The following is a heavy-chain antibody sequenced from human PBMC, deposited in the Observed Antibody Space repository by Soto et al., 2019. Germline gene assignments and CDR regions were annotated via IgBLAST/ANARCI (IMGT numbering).Heavy chain of an antibody. Sequence: SGPTLVNNTQTLTLTCTFSGFSLTTTGMGVFLIRQPPGEALQWLAFIFWDDDKRYSPSLMRRLTITKDTSRNQVVLTMSDMDPADSATYFCAHSGGGEHGDSPWVWGQGIQVIVYS. V-gene: IGHV2-5*02. CDR3: AHSGGGEHGDSPWV. CDR1: GFSLTTTGMG. D-gene: IGHD2-21*01. CDR2: IFWDDDK. J-gene: IGHJ4*02.